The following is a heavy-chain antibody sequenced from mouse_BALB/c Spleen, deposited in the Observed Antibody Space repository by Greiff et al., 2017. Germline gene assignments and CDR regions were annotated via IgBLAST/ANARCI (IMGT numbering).Heavy chain of an antibody. V-gene: IGHV14-3*02. CDR2: IDPANGNT. CDR3: ARSLYYYGSSIYAMDY. CDR1: GFNIKDTY. Sequence: VQLKESGAELVKPGASVKLSCTASGFNIKDTYMHWVKQRPEQGLEWIGRIDPANGNTKYDPKFQGKATITADTSSNTAYLQLSSLTSEDTAVYYCARSLYYYGSSIYAMDYWGQGTSVTVSS. J-gene: IGHJ4*01. D-gene: IGHD1-1*01.